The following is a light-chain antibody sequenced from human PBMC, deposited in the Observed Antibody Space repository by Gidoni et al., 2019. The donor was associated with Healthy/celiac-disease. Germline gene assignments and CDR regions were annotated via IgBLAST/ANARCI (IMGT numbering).Light chain of an antibody. CDR1: NIGSKS. V-gene: IGLV3-21*03. Sequence: SYVLTHPPSVSVAPGKTARITCGGNNIGSKSVHWYQQKPGQAPVLVVYDDSERPSGIPERFSGSNSGNTATLTISWGEAGDEADYYCQVWDSSSDPWVFGGGTKLTVL. J-gene: IGLJ3*02. CDR2: DDS. CDR3: QVWDSSSDPWV.